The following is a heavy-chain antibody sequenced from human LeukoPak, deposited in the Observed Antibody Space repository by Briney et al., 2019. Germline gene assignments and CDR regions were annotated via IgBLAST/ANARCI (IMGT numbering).Heavy chain of an antibody. CDR1: GYTFTSYF. CDR3: ARMNPNYGWRSNYNVDLYDF. D-gene: IGHD3-10*01. V-gene: IGHV1-2*02. Sequence: ASVRGSCKASGYTFTSYFMHWVRHAPGQGLEWLGWINTDSGDTHFAQIFQGRHTMTRDKSIYTAYLELSRLKSDDTAIYYCARMNPNYGWRSNYNVDLYDFWGQGTLITVSS. CDR2: INTDSGDT. J-gene: IGHJ4*02.